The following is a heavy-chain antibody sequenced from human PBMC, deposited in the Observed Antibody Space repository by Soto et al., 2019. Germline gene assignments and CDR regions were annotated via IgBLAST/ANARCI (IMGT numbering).Heavy chain of an antibody. CDR3: ARERWLQPNWFDP. CDR1: GGSIISYY. CDR2: IYYSGST. J-gene: IGHJ5*02. V-gene: IGHV4-59*01. D-gene: IGHD5-12*01. Sequence: SETLSLTCTVSGGSIISYYCSCIRQPPGKGLEWIVYIYYSGSTNYNPSLKSRVTISVDTSKNQFSLKLSSVTAADTAVYYCARERWLQPNWFDPWGQGTLVTVSS.